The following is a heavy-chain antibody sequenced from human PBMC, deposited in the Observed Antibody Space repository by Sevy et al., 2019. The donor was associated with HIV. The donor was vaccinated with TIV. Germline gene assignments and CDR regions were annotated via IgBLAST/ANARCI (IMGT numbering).Heavy chain of an antibody. CDR2: ISYDGSKK. Sequence: GGSQRLSCAASGFTFRSYAMHWVRQAPGKGLEWVAVISYDGSKKYYVDSVKGRFTISRDNSKNTLFLQMNSLRAEDTAVYYCARDPYYYDSSDPTDQYFDYWGQGTLVTVSS. CDR3: ARDPYYYDSSDPTDQYFDY. V-gene: IGHV3-30-3*01. D-gene: IGHD3-22*01. CDR1: GFTFRSYA. J-gene: IGHJ4*02.